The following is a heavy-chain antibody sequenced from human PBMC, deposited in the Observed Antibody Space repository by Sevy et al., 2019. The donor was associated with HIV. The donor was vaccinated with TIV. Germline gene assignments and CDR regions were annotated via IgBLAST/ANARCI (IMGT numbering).Heavy chain of an antibody. V-gene: IGHV3-21*01. J-gene: IGHJ6*02. CDR3: AGDERRFYSSSWYEYYYGMDV. Sequence: GGSLRLSCAASGFTFSSYSMNWVRQAPGKGLEWVSSISSSSSYIYYADSVKGRFTISRDNAKNSLYLQMNSLRAEDTADYYCAGDERRFYSSSWYEYYYGMDVWGQGTTVTVSS. D-gene: IGHD6-13*01. CDR2: ISSSSSYI. CDR1: GFTFSSYS.